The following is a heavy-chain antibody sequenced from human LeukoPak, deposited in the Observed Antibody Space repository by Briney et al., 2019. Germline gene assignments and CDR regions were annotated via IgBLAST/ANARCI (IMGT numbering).Heavy chain of an antibody. Sequence: GESLKISCKGSGYSFTSYWIGWVRQMPGKGLEWMGIIYPGDSDTRYSPSFQGQVTISADKSISTAYLQWSSLKASDTAMYYRARGFRYCSSTSCYGGAFDIWGQGTMVTVSS. J-gene: IGHJ3*02. CDR3: ARGFRYCSSTSCYGGAFDI. CDR2: IYPGDSDT. D-gene: IGHD2-2*01. CDR1: GYSFTSYW. V-gene: IGHV5-51*01.